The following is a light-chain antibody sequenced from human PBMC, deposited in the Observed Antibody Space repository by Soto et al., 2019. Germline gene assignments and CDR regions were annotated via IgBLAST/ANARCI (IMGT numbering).Light chain of an antibody. Sequence: EVVLTQSPATLSLSPGERATLSCRASQSVSEFLAWYQQKPGQAPRLLIYDASNRATGIPARFSGSGSGTDFNLTISSLEAEDFALYYCQPRSKWPFTFGGGTQVASK. CDR2: DAS. V-gene: IGKV3-11*01. CDR1: QSVSEF. J-gene: IGKJ4*01. CDR3: QPRSKWPFT.